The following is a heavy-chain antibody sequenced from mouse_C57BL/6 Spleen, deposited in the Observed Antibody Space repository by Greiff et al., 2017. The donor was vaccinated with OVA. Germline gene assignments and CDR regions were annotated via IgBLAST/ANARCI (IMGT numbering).Heavy chain of an antibody. CDR1: GYAFSSSW. CDR3: ARLGSSEGYFDY. J-gene: IGHJ2*01. D-gene: IGHD1-1*01. V-gene: IGHV1-82*01. Sequence: QVQLKESGPELVKPGASVKISCKASGYAFSSSWMNWVKQRPGKGLEWIGRIYPGDGDTNYNGKFKGKATLTADKSSSTAYMQLSSLTSEDSAVYFCARLGSSEGYFDYWGQGTTLTVSS. CDR2: IYPGDGDT.